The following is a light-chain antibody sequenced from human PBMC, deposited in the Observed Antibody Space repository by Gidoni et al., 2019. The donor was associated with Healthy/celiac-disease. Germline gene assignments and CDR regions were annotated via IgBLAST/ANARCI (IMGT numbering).Light chain of an antibody. CDR3: QAWDSSREV. Sequence: SYELTQPPSVSVSPGQTASITCSGDKLGDKYACWYQQKPGQSPVLVIYQDSKRPSGIPERFSGSNSGNTATLTISGTQAMDEADYYCQAWDSSREVFGGGTKLTGL. J-gene: IGLJ2*01. CDR2: QDS. V-gene: IGLV3-1*01. CDR1: KLGDKY.